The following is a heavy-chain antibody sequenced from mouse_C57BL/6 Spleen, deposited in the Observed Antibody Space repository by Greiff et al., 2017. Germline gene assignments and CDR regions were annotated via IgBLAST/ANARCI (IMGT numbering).Heavy chain of an antibody. V-gene: IGHV5-16*01. Sequence: EVHLVESEGGLVQPGRSMKLSCTASGFTFSDYYMAWVRQVPEKGLEWVANINYDGSSTYYLDSLKSRFIISRDNAKNILYLQMSSLKSEDTATYYCAVSITTVFDDWGQGTTLTVSS. CDR1: GFTFSDYY. CDR2: INYDGSST. D-gene: IGHD1-1*01. CDR3: AVSITTVFDD. J-gene: IGHJ2*01.